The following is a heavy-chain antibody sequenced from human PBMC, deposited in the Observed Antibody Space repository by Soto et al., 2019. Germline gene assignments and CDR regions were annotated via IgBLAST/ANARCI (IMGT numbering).Heavy chain of an antibody. CDR3: VRLIGNSWLDS. CDR2: TYYRSKWYN. D-gene: IGHD2-8*01. J-gene: IGHJ5*01. CDR1: GDSVSTNSAT. V-gene: IGHV6-1*01. Sequence: QVQLQQSGPGLVKRSQTLSLTCDISGDSVSTNSATWNWIRQSPSRGLEWLGRTYYRSKWYNDYAVSVKSRITISPDTSNYQLSLQLNSVTPDDTAVYYCVRLIGNSWLDSWGQGTLVTVSS.